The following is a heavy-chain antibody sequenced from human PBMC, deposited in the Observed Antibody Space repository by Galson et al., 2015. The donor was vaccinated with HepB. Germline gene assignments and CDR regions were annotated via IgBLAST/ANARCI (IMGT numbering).Heavy chain of an antibody. CDR2: ISGSGGRT. Sequence: SLRLSCAASGFTFGSYAMSWVRQAPGKGLEWVSAISGSGGRTYFADSVKGRFTISRDNSKNTLYLQMNSLRAEDTAVYYCAKGEEFHAYGNFGYWGQGTLVTVSS. J-gene: IGHJ4*02. CDR1: GFTFGSYA. D-gene: IGHD4-17*01. CDR3: AKGEEFHAYGNFGY. V-gene: IGHV3-23*01.